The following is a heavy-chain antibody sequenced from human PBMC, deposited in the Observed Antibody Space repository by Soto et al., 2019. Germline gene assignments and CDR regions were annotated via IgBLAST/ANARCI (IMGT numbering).Heavy chain of an antibody. CDR3: ARGQQLAYYYYYMDV. CDR1: GYTITGYY. J-gene: IGHJ6*03. Sequence: ASVKVSCKASGYTITGYYMHWVRQAPGQGLEWMGVINPNSGGTNYAQKFQGWVTMNSDTSISTAYMELSRMSSDDTAMSYCARGQQLAYYYYYMDVWGKGTTVTVSS. CDR2: INPNSGGT. D-gene: IGHD6-13*01. V-gene: IGHV1-2*04.